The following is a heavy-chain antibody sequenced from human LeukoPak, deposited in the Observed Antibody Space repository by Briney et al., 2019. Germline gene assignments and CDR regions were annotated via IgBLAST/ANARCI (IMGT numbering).Heavy chain of an antibody. CDR3: ARGRYALGY. CDR1: GGSISPYY. V-gene: IGHV4-59*01. D-gene: IGHD5-18*01. CDR2: IYYSGRP. Sequence: PSETLSLTCTVSGGSISPYYWSWIRQPPGKGLEWIGYIYYSGRPNYNRSLKSRVTISADTSNNQFSLKLSSVTAADTAVYYCARGRYALGYWGQGTLVTVSS. J-gene: IGHJ4*02.